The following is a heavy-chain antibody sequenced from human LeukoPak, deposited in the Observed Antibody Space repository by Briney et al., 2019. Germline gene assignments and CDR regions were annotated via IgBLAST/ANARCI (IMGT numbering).Heavy chain of an antibody. J-gene: IGHJ5*02. CDR3: ARTDYDLLS. D-gene: IGHD3-9*01. Sequence: SETLSLTCTVSGFSINNSPYYWGWIRQPPGKGLQWIGTIYYSGSTYYNPSLKSRVTISVDTFKNLFSLKLSSVTAADTAVYYCARTDYDLLSWGQGTLVTVSS. CDR1: GFSINNSPYY. V-gene: IGHV4-39*07. CDR2: IYYSGST.